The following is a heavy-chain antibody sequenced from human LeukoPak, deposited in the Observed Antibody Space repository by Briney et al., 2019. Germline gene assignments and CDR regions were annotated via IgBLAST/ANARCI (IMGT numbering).Heavy chain of an antibody. Sequence: GASVKVSCKASGYTFTTYGMNWVRQAPGQGLEWMGWINTNTGNPTYAQGFTGRFVFSLDTSVSTAYLQISSLKAEDTAVYYCAKGEKRVFFGEVMVRQKYNWFDPWGQGTLVTVSS. V-gene: IGHV7-4-1*02. CDR3: AKGEKRVFFGEVMVRQKYNWFDP. D-gene: IGHD3-3*01. CDR1: GYTFTTYG. CDR2: INTNTGNP. J-gene: IGHJ5*02.